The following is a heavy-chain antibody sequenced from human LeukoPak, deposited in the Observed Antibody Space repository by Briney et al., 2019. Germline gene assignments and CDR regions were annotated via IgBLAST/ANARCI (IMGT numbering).Heavy chain of an antibody. CDR2: ISGSGVAT. CDR1: GFTFSNYA. J-gene: IGHJ4*02. V-gene: IGHV3-23*01. Sequence: GGSLTLSCAASGFTFSNYAVSWVRQAPGKGLEWVAGISGSGVATYSADCVKGRFTISRDNSKNTLYLQMNSLRAEDTAVYYCAKDWGYSSSQGYYFDYWGQGTLVTVSS. CDR3: AKDWGYSSSQGYYFDY. D-gene: IGHD6-13*01.